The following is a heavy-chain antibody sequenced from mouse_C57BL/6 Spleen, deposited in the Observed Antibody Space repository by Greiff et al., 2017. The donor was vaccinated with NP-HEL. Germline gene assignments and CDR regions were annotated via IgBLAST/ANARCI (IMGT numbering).Heavy chain of an antibody. CDR1: GYTFTSYW. D-gene: IGHD1-1*01. J-gene: IGHJ3*01. CDR3: ASGDYYGSGPAWFAY. Sequence: VQLQQSGAELAKPGASVKLSCKASGYTFTSYWMHWVKQRPGQGLEWIGYINPSSGYTKYNQKFKDKATLTADKYYSTAYMQLSSLTYEDTAIYYCASGDYYGSGPAWFAYWGQGTLVTVST. CDR2: INPSSGYT. V-gene: IGHV1-7*01.